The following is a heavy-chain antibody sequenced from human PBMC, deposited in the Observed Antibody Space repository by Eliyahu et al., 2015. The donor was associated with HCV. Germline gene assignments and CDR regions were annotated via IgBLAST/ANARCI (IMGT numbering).Heavy chain of an antibody. CDR1: GXXXXSYS. CDR2: ISSSSSYI. Sequence: EVQLVESGGGLVKPGGSLXLXCXASGXXXXSYSMNWVRQAPGKGLEWVSSISSSSSYIYYADSVKGRFTISRDNAKNSLYLQMNSLRAEDTAVYYCARDSHCSSTSCLDYWGQGTLVTVSS. CDR3: ARDSHCSSTSCLDY. V-gene: IGHV3-21*01. J-gene: IGHJ4*02. D-gene: IGHD2-2*01.